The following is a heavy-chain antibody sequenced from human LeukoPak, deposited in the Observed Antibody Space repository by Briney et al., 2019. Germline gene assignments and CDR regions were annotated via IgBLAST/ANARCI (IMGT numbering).Heavy chain of an antibody. CDR3: ARGWNYGAFDI. D-gene: IGHD1-7*01. Sequence: GGSLRLSCAASGFTFSSYSMNWLRQAPGKGLEWVSSISSSSSYIYYADSVKGRFTISRDNAKNSLYLQMNSLRAEDTAVYYCARGWNYGAFDIWGQGTMVTVSS. V-gene: IGHV3-21*01. CDR1: GFTFSSYS. CDR2: ISSSSSYI. J-gene: IGHJ3*02.